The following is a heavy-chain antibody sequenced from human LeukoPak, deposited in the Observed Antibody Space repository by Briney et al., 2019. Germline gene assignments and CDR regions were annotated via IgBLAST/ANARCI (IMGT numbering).Heavy chain of an antibody. CDR2: ISGSGGST. CDR3: ALGTTVTTRYYYYGMDV. J-gene: IGHJ6*02. Sequence: GGSLRLSCAASGFTFSSYAMSWVRQAPGKGLEWVSAISGSGGSTYYADSVKGRFTISRDNSKNTLYLQMNSLRAEDTAVYYCALGTTVTTRYYYYGMDVWGQGTTVTVSS. D-gene: IGHD4-17*01. CDR1: GFTFSSYA. V-gene: IGHV3-23*01.